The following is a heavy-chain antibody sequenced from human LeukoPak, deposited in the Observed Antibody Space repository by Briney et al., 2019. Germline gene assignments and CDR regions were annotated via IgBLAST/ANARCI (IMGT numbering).Heavy chain of an antibody. CDR2: INHSGST. CDR1: GGSFSGYY. V-gene: IGHV4-34*01. D-gene: IGHD3-3*01. J-gene: IGHJ4*02. Sequence: PSETLSLTCAVYGGSFSGYYRSWIRQPPGKGLEWIGEINHSGSTNYNPSLKSRVTISVDTSKNQFPLKLSSVTAADTAVYYCARTDFWSGSHFAYWGQGTLVTVSS. CDR3: ARTDFWSGSHFAY.